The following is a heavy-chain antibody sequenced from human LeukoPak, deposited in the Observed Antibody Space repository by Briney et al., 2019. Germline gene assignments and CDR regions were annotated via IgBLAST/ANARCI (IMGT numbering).Heavy chain of an antibody. CDR1: GGSISSSRYY. D-gene: IGHD3-10*01. J-gene: IGHJ4*02. V-gene: IGHV4-39*07. CDR2: IYYSGST. CDR3: ARSTGPDYLAGHWSRLLWFGELFDFDY. Sequence: SETLSLTCTVSGGSISSSRYYWGWIRQPPGKGLEWIGSIYYSGSTYYNPALKSRVTISVDTSKNQFSLKLSSVTAADTAVYYCARSTGPDYLAGHWSRLLWFGELFDFDYWGQGTLVTVSS.